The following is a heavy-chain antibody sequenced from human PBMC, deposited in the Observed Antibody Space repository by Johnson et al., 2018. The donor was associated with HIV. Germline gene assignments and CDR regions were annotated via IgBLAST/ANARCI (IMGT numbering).Heavy chain of an antibody. CDR2: IRYDGSNK. V-gene: IGHV3-30*02. D-gene: IGHD6-13*01. Sequence: VQLVESGGGVVQPGRSLRLSCAASGFTFSSYGMHWVRQAPGKGLEWVAFIRYDGSNKYYADSVKGRFTISRDNSKNTLYLQMNSLRAEDTAVYYCAKRRGVFYDAFDIWGQGTMVTVSS. J-gene: IGHJ3*02. CDR3: AKRRGVFYDAFDI. CDR1: GFTFSSYG.